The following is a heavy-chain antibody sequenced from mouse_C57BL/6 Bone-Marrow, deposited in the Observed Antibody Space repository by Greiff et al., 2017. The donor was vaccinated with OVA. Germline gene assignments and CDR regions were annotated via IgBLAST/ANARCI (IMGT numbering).Heavy chain of an antibody. CDR2: IDPSDSYT. V-gene: IGHV1-69*01. CDR3: ARGKY. CDR1: GYTFTSYW. Sequence: QVQLKQSGAELVMPGASVKLSCKASGYTFTSYWMHWVKQRPGQGLEWIGEIDPSDSYTNYNQKFKGKSTLTVDKSSSTAYMQLSSLTSEDSAVYYCARGKYWGQGTTLTVSS. J-gene: IGHJ2*01.